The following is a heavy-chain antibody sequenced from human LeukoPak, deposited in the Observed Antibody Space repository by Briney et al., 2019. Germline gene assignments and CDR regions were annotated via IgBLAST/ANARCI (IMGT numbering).Heavy chain of an antibody. J-gene: IGHJ4*02. CDR1: GFTFSSHW. V-gene: IGHV3-74*01. CDR2: ISNDGSIT. D-gene: IGHD3-9*01. Sequence: PGGSLRLSCAASGFTFSSHWMHWVRQAPGKGLVWVSRISNDGSITDYADSVKGRFTISRDNAKNTLYLQMNSLRAEDTAVFYCARGLYETGSLYFDYWGQGTLVTVSS. CDR3: ARGLYETGSLYFDY.